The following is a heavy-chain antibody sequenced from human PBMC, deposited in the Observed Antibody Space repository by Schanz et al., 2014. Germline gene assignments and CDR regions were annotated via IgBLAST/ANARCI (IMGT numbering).Heavy chain of an antibody. CDR1: GFTFSIHY. Sequence: EVQLVESGGGLVQPGGSLRLSCAASGFTFSIHYMSWVRQAPGKGLEWVAKIKPDGSEKLYVDSVRGRFAVSRDNAKNTLYLQMYSLRTEDTAVYYCVRDTDYHFDYWGQGTLVTVSS. D-gene: IGHD4-17*01. V-gene: IGHV3-7*01. CDR2: IKPDGSEK. CDR3: VRDTDYHFDY. J-gene: IGHJ4*02.